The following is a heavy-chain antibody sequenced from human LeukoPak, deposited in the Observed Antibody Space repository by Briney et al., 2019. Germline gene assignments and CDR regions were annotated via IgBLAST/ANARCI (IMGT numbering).Heavy chain of an antibody. CDR3: AKEGAVALKHFDI. J-gene: IGHJ4*02. CDR2: MRPTDAYT. CDR1: GFSLTNNY. V-gene: IGHV1-46*01. D-gene: IGHD6-19*01. Sequence: GASVKVSCKASGFSLTNNYMHWVRQAPGQGLEWMGYMRPTDAYTGFAPKFQGRVTVTRDTSTSTVYMDLSSLRSDDTAVYYCAKEGAVALKHFDIWGQGTLVTVSS.